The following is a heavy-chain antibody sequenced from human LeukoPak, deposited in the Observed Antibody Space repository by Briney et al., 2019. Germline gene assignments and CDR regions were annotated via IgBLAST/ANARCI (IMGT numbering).Heavy chain of an antibody. V-gene: IGHV3-23*01. CDR3: VKDFWPARDGGGYYSPFEY. Sequence: GGSLRLSCAASGFTFSNYAMNWVRQAPGKGLEWVSGISANGDTTYYVDSVRGRFTISRDNSNNSVFLQMNSLRDADTAVYYCVKDFWPARDGGGYYSPFEYWGEGTLVTVSS. D-gene: IGHD3-22*01. CDR1: GFTFSNYA. J-gene: IGHJ4*02. CDR2: ISANGDTT.